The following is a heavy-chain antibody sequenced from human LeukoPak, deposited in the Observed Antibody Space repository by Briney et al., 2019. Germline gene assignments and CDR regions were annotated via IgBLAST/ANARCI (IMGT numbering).Heavy chain of an antibody. CDR3: AKGRGYCTGGSCYSDY. D-gene: IGHD2-15*01. Sequence: GGSLRLSCTASRFTFSNYAMSWVRQAPGEGLEWVSTISGSDGSTYYADSVKGPFTISRDNSKNTLYLQMNSLRVEDTAIYSCAKGRGYCTGGSCYSDYWGQGTLVTVSS. CDR1: RFTFSNYA. J-gene: IGHJ4*02. CDR2: ISGSDGST. V-gene: IGHV3-23*01.